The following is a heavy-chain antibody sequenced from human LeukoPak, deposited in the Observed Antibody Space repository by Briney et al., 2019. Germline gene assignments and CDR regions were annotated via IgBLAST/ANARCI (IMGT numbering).Heavy chain of an antibody. V-gene: IGHV3-30*02. Sequence: GGSLRLSCAASGFTFRSHGTHWVRQAPGKGLEWVTFIGYDGSKKYFADSVKGRFTISRDNSKNTLYLQMNSLRAEDTAVYYCAKDDLWLRTRLLDYWGQGTLVTVSS. CDR3: AKDDLWLRTRLLDY. CDR2: IGYDGSKK. CDR1: GFTFRSHG. D-gene: IGHD5-12*01. J-gene: IGHJ4*02.